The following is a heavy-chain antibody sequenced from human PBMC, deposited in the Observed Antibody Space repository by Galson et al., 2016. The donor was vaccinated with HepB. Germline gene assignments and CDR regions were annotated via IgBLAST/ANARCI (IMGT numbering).Heavy chain of an antibody. V-gene: IGHV3-11*01. J-gene: IGHJ3*01. CDR3: ARGGMTTIDAFDV. D-gene: IGHD4-11*01. CDR1: GFTFSDFY. Sequence: SLRLSCAASGFTFSDFYMNWIRQAPGKGLEWISYISSGDDTILYADSVPGRFTLSRDNTKNSMYLQMNGLRADDTAVYYCARGGMTTIDAFDVWGQGTTVTVSP. CDR2: ISSGDDTI.